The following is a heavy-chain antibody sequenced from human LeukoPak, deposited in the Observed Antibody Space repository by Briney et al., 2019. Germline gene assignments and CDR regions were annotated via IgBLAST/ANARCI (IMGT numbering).Heavy chain of an antibody. Sequence: SETLSLTCTVSGYSISSGYYWGWIRQPPGKGLEWIGSIYHSGSTYYNPSLKSRVTISVDTSKNQFSLKLSSVTAADTAVYYCARLSYLYGRVVSAAIHGRRGFDYWGQGTLVTVSS. V-gene: IGHV4-38-2*02. J-gene: IGHJ4*02. CDR2: IYHSGST. CDR3: ARLSYLYGRVVSAAIHGRRGFDY. CDR1: GYSISSGYY. D-gene: IGHD2-2*01.